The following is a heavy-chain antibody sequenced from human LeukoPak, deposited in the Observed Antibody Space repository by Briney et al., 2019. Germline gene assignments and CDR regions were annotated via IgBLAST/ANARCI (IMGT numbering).Heavy chain of an antibody. V-gene: IGHV6-1*01. Sequence: SQTLSLTCAISGDIVSNNSAAWTWIRQSPSRGLEWLGRTYFMSEWSNTYAPSMTSRITINADTSKNQFSLQLNSVTPEDTAVYFCARAVAGGRYFDLWGRGTVITVSS. J-gene: IGHJ2*01. CDR2: TYFMSEWSN. CDR1: GDIVSNNSAA. CDR3: ARAVAGGRYFDL. D-gene: IGHD4-23*01.